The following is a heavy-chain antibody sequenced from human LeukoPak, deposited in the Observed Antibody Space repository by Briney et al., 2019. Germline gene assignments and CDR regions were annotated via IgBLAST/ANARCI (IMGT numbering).Heavy chain of an antibody. Sequence: PGGSLRLSCAASGFTFSSYGMHWVRQAPGKGLEWVAVISYDGSNKYYADSVKGRFTISRDNSKNTLYLQMNSLRGEDTAVYYCAKGVQVLRYFGWLLDYWGQGTLVTVSS. V-gene: IGHV3-30*18. CDR2: ISYDGSNK. CDR3: AKGVQVLRYFGWLLDY. J-gene: IGHJ4*02. D-gene: IGHD3-9*01. CDR1: GFTFSSYG.